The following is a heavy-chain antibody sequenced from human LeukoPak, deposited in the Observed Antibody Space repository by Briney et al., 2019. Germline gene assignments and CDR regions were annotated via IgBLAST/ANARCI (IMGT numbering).Heavy chain of an antibody. Sequence: SGGSLRLSCTASGFSFTRYWMSWVRQAPGKGPEWVANIKEGGGEQFYGDSVKGRFTISRDNAKNSLYLQMNSLRVEDTAVYHCVRDRTPAYYSGSSGYYDAYDIWGQGRMVTVS. V-gene: IGHV3-7*01. CDR3: VRDRTPAYYSGSSGYYDAYDI. CDR1: GFSFTRYW. CDR2: IKEGGGEQ. J-gene: IGHJ3*02. D-gene: IGHD3-22*01.